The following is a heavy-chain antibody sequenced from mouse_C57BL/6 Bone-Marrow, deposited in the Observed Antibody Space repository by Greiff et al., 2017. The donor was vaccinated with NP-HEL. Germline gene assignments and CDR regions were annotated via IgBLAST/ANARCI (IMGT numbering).Heavy chain of an antibody. V-gene: IGHV7-3*01. CDR1: GFTFTDYY. CDR3: ARSIYDDYADDPFYAMDY. CDR2: IRNKANGYTT. Sequence: EVKVEESGGGLVQPGGSLSLSCAASGFTFTDYYMSWVRQPPGKALEWLAFIRNKANGYTTEYSASVKGRFTISRDNSQSILYLQMNALRAEDSATYYCARSIYDDYADDPFYAMDYWGQGTSVTVSS. D-gene: IGHD2-4*01. J-gene: IGHJ4*01.